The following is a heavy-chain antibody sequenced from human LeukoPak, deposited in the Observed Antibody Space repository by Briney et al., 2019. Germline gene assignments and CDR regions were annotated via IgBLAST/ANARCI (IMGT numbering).Heavy chain of an antibody. CDR2: MTSSSTYI. CDR1: GITVSNYG. J-gene: IGHJ6*03. Sequence: GGSLRLSCAVSGITVSNYGMAWVRQAPGKGLEWVASMTSSSTYIDYADSVKGRFTLSRDNAENSLYLQMHSLRVDDMAVYYCARVSVGQGGDHILFYMDVWGKGTTVTVSS. CDR3: ARVSVGQGGDHILFYMDV. V-gene: IGHV3-21*01. D-gene: IGHD2/OR15-2a*01.